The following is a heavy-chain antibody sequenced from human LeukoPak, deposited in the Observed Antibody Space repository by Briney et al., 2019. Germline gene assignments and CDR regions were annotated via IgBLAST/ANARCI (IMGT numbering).Heavy chain of an antibody. Sequence: SETLSLTCAVYGGSFSGYYWSWIRQPPGKGLEWIGEINHSGSTNYNPSLKSRVTISVDTSKNQFSLKLSSVTAADTAVYYCARHRSSGWFIVKYYFDYWGQGTLVTVSS. CDR2: INHSGST. CDR1: GGSFSGYY. J-gene: IGHJ4*02. V-gene: IGHV4-34*01. CDR3: ARHRSSGWFIVKYYFDY. D-gene: IGHD6-19*01.